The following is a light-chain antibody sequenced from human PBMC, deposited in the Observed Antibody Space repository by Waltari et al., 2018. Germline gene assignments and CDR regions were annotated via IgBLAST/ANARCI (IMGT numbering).Light chain of an antibody. CDR3: QQFISYPRA. CDR1: QGINTA. Sequence: IQLTQSPSSLSASLGDRVTITCRASQGINTALAWYQQKPGKAPNPLIYDASNLESGVPARFSGSGSGTDFYLTISSLQPEDFATYYCQQFISYPRAFGGGTKVEIK. J-gene: IGKJ4*01. CDR2: DAS. V-gene: IGKV1-13*02.